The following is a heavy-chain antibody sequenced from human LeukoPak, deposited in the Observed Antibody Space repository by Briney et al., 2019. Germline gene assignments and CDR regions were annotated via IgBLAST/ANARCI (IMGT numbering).Heavy chain of an antibody. Sequence: GASVKVSCKASGYTFTSYGISWVRQAPGQGLEWMGRINPGSGDTEFAQKFQGRVAMTRDTSISTAYMEVSGLTFDDTAIYYCARDLSSTPNWELDHWGQGTLVTVSS. CDR2: INPGSGDT. CDR1: GYTFTSYG. D-gene: IGHD7-27*01. J-gene: IGHJ5*02. CDR3: ARDLSSTPNWELDH. V-gene: IGHV1-2*06.